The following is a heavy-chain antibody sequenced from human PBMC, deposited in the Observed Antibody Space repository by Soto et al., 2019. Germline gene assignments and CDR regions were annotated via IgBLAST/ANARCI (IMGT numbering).Heavy chain of an antibody. D-gene: IGHD5-18*01. CDR2: INPSGGST. Sequence: HVQLVQSGAEVKKPGASVKVSCNASGYTFTSYYMHWVRKAPGQGLECMGIINPSGGSTSYAQKFLGKVTMTMDTSTSTVYMERSSLRSEDTAGYYCARGFLPIQRMRKGLDYWGQGTLVTVSS. J-gene: IGHJ4*02. CDR3: ARGFLPIQRMRKGLDY. V-gene: IGHV1-46*01. CDR1: GYTFTSYY.